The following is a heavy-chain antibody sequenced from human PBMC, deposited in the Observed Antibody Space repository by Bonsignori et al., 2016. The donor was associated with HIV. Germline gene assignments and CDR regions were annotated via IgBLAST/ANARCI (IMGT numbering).Heavy chain of an antibody. D-gene: IGHD3-9*01. V-gene: IGHV1-2*02. CDR2: INPSNGGT. CDR3: TMNDILSGYAYSPPFDY. Sequence: ASVKVSCKASGYIFTRYYIHWVRQAPGQGLEWMGWINPSNGGTKYAQKFQGRVTMTRDTSISTAYMELGRLRSDDTAVYYCTMNDILSGYAYSPPFDYWGQGTRVTVSS. CDR1: GYIFTRYY. J-gene: IGHJ4*02.